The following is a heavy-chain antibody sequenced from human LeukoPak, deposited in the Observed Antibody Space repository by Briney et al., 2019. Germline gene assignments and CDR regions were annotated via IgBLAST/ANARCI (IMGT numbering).Heavy chain of an antibody. CDR3: ARVGDIVATAPFDY. V-gene: IGHV1-18*04. J-gene: IGHJ4*02. D-gene: IGHD5-12*01. CDR2: ISAYNGNT. CDR1: GYTFTSYG. Sequence: ASVKVSCKASGYTFTSYGISWVRQAPGQGLEWMGWISAYNGNTNYAQKLQGRVTMTTDTSTSTAYMELRSLRSEDTAVYYCARVGDIVATAPFDYWGQGTLVTVSS.